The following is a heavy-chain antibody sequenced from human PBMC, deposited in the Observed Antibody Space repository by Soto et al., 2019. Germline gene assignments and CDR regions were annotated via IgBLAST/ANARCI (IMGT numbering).Heavy chain of an antibody. D-gene: IGHD3-3*01. CDR2: ISGSGGST. CDR3: AKGPYSYYDFWSGYLPIDY. V-gene: IGHV3-23*01. J-gene: IGHJ4*02. Sequence: GGSLRLSCAASGFTFSSYAMSWVRQAPGKGLEWVSAISGSGGSTYYADSVKGRFTISRDNSKNTLYLQMNSLRAEATAVYYCAKGPYSYYDFWSGYLPIDYWGQGTLVTVSS. CDR1: GFTFSSYA.